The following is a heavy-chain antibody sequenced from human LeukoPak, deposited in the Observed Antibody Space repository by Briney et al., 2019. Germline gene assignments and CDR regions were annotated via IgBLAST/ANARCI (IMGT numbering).Heavy chain of an antibody. D-gene: IGHD1-14*01. Sequence: SETLSLTCAVYGGSFSGYYWSWIRQPPGKGLEWIGEINHSGSTNYNPSLKSRVTISVDTSKNQFSLKLSSVTAADTAVYYCARRRISSPLGYYYYYMDVWGKGTTVTVSS. CDR3: ARRRISSPLGYYYYYMDV. CDR2: INHSGST. J-gene: IGHJ6*03. V-gene: IGHV4-34*01. CDR1: GGSFSGYY.